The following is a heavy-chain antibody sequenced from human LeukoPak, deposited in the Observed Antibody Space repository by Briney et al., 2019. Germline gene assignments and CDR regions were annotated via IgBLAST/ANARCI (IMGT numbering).Heavy chain of an antibody. J-gene: IGHJ5*02. Sequence: SVKVSCTVSGYTLTELSMPWVRQAPGPELEWMGGIIPILGKANYAQKFQGRVTITADTSTRTAYMDLSSLTSEDTAVYYCARVTGAEDGYNWFDPWGQGTLVTVSS. CDR2: IIPILGKA. CDR3: ARVTGAEDGYNWFDP. D-gene: IGHD6-13*01. CDR1: GYTLTELS. V-gene: IGHV1-69*10.